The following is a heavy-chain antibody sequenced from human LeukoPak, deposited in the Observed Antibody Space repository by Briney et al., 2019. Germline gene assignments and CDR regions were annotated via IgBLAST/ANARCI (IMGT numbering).Heavy chain of an antibody. CDR2: INQDGSDRCDK. CDR3: ATHPGDYWFGYLQL. CDR1: GFTFSRYW. V-gene: IGHV3-7*01. J-gene: IGHJ4*02. Sequence: PGGSLRLSCAASGFTFSRYWMGWVRQAPGKGLEWVAHINQDGSDRCDKYYVDSVKGRFTVSRDNAKNSLYLQMNNLRAEDTAVYYCATHPGDYWFGYLQLWGQGTLVTVSS. D-gene: IGHD3-10*01.